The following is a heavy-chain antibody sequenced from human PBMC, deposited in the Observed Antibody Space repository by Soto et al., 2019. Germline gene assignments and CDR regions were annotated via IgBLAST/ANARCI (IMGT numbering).Heavy chain of an antibody. V-gene: IGHV2-26*01. J-gene: IGHJ6*02. CDR1: GFSLKNARVG. D-gene: IGHD6-13*01. Sequence: QVTLKASGPVLVKPTETLTLTCTVSGFSLKNARVGMTWIRQPPGKAPEWLAVIFSNDEKSYSTSLMSRLTSSMAASKTQVVLTMSNWDPLDTGTYFCARTCQQFHYYAMEAWGQGTTVTVSS. CDR3: ARTCQQFHYYAMEA. CDR2: IFSNDEK.